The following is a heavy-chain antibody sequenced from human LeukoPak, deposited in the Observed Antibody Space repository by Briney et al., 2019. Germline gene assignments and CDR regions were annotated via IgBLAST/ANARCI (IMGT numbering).Heavy chain of an antibody. V-gene: IGHV3-48*03. CDR2: ISSSGSTI. Sequence: GGSLRLSCAASGFTFSSYEMNWVRQAPGKGLEWVSYISSSGSTIYYADSVKGRFTISRDNAKNSLYLQMNSLRAEDTAVYYCARERMDIVATSYFDYWDQGTLVTVSS. J-gene: IGHJ4*02. CDR1: GFTFSSYE. CDR3: ARERMDIVATSYFDY. D-gene: IGHD5-12*01.